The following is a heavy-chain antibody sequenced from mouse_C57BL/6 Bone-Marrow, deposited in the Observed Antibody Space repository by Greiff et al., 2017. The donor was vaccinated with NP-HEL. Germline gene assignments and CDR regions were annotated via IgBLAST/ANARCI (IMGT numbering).Heavy chain of an antibody. Sequence: EVQVVESGGGLVKPGGSLKLSCAASGFTFSSYAMSWVRQTPEKRLEWVATISDGGSYTYYPDNVKGRFTISRDNAKNNLYLQMSHLKSEDTAMYYCARDQDYDYDVRFAYWGQGTLVTVSA. J-gene: IGHJ3*01. CDR1: GFTFSSYA. CDR2: ISDGGSYT. V-gene: IGHV5-4*01. CDR3: ARDQDYDYDVRFAY. D-gene: IGHD2-4*01.